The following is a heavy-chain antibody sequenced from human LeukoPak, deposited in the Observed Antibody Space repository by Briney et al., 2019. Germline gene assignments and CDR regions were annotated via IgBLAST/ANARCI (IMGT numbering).Heavy chain of an antibody. Sequence: SETLSLTCTVSGGSISSSSYYWGWIRQPPGKGLEWIGSIYYSGSTNYNPSLKSRVTISVDTSKNQFSLKLSSVTAADTAVYYCARGRLDYDILTGWFSRDNWFDPWGQGTLVTVSS. CDR1: GGSISSSSYY. V-gene: IGHV4-39*07. CDR3: ARGRLDYDILTGWFSRDNWFDP. J-gene: IGHJ5*02. CDR2: IYYSGST. D-gene: IGHD3-9*01.